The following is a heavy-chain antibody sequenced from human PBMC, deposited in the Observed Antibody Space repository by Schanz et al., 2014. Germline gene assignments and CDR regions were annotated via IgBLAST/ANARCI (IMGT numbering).Heavy chain of an antibody. CDR3: AGGPRGGYIEY. Sequence: EVQLVESGGGLVQPGRSLRLSCAASGFTFDNYAMHWVRQAPGKGLEWVSSISWNSGSVAYADSVKGRFSISRDNARITLHLQMDSLRDEDAAVYYCAGGPRGGYIEYWGQGTLVIVSS. CDR1: GFTFDNYA. D-gene: IGHD3-16*01. V-gene: IGHV3-9*01. CDR2: ISWNSGSV. J-gene: IGHJ4*02.